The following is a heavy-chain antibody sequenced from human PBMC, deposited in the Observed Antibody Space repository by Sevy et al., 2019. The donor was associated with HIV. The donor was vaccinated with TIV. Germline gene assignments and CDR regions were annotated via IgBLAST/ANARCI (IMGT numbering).Heavy chain of an antibody. V-gene: IGHV3-23*01. Sequence: GGSLRLSCAASGFTFNTHVMNWVRQAPGKGLEWVSAIGGSGGSTYYADSVKGRFTISRDNSKNTLYLQMNSLRAEDTAVYYCAKRPDFGVVIPTGVMDVWGQGTTVTVSS. CDR3: AKRPDFGVVIPTGVMDV. D-gene: IGHD3-3*01. CDR1: GFTFNTHV. CDR2: IGGSGGST. J-gene: IGHJ6*02.